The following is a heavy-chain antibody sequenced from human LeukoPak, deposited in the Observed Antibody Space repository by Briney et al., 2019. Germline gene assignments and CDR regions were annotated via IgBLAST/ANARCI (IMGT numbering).Heavy chain of an antibody. J-gene: IGHJ4*02. CDR3: AIDLFSCSSTSCYVY. Sequence: GGSLRLSCAASGFTFSSSWMSWVRQAPGKGLEWVANIIQDGSAQYYVDSVKGRFTISRDNADNSLYLQMNSLRAEDTAVYCCAIDLFSCSSTSCYVYWGRGTLVTVSS. CDR1: GFTFSSSW. CDR2: IIQDGSAQ. V-gene: IGHV3-7*01. D-gene: IGHD2-2*01.